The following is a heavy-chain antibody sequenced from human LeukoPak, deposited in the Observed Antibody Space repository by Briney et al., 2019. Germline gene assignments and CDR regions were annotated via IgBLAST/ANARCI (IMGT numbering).Heavy chain of an antibody. D-gene: IGHD3-10*01. CDR1: GGTFSSYP. V-gene: IGHV1-69*05. CDR3: ARGLVVRGVTYYFDY. J-gene: IGHJ4*02. Sequence: SVKVSCKASGGTFSSYPISWVRQAPGQGLEWMGGFIPISGTSNYAQKFQGRVTITTDESASTAYMELSSLRSEDTAVYYCARGLVVRGVTYYFDYWGQGTLVTVSS. CDR2: FIPISGTS.